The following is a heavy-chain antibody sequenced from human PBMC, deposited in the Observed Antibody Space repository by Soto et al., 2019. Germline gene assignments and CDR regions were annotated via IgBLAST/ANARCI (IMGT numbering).Heavy chain of an antibody. CDR2: IYPGDSDA. CDR1: GYTFSKYW. V-gene: IGHV5-51*01. CDR3: ARQGGEYNTMSDY. Sequence: PGESLKSSCNGSGYTFSKYWIGWVRQTPGKGLEWMGMIYPGDSDARYSPSFEGQVTFSADKSISTAYLQWSSLKASDTAIYYCARQGGEYNTMSDYWGQGTLVTVSS. D-gene: IGHD3-10*01. J-gene: IGHJ4*02.